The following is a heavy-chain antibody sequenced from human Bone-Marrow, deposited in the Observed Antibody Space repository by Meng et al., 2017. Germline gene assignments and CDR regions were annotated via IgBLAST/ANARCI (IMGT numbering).Heavy chain of an antibody. Sequence: GESPKTSCAASGFTFSSYWMHWGRQASGKGLVWVSRINSDGSSTSYADSVKGRFTISRDNAKNMLYLQMNSPRAEDTAVYYCARGGAPRWSSSRTVVDAFDIWGQGTMVTVS. CDR1: GFTFSSYW. V-gene: IGHV3-74*01. J-gene: IGHJ3*02. CDR2: INSDGSST. D-gene: IGHD6-13*01. CDR3: ARGGAPRWSSSRTVVDAFDI.